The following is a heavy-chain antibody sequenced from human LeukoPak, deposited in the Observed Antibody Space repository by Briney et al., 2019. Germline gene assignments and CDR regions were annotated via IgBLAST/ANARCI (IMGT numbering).Heavy chain of an antibody. CDR2: INHSGST. V-gene: IGHV4-34*01. CDR3: ARARIVVVNGMDV. Sequence: SETLSLTCAVYGGPFSGYYWSWIRQPPGKGLEWIGEINHSGSTNYNPSLKSRVTISVDTSKNQFSLKLSSVTAADTAVYYCARARIVVVNGMDVWGQGTTVTVSS. CDR1: GGPFSGYY. D-gene: IGHD2-15*01. J-gene: IGHJ6*02.